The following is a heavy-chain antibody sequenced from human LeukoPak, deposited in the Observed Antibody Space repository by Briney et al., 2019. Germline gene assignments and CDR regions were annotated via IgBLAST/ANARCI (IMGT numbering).Heavy chain of an antibody. D-gene: IGHD2-2*02. J-gene: IGHJ3*01. CDR3: AKTRTSCYSFCAFDV. Sequence: SGTLSLTCAVSGGSISSGNWWSWVPQPPGKGLEWIGEIYHSGSTNYNPSLKSRVTISVDNSKNQFSLKLSSVTAADTAVYYCAKTRTSCYSFCAFDVWGQGTMVTVSS. CDR1: GGSISSGNW. V-gene: IGHV4-4*02. CDR2: IYHSGST.